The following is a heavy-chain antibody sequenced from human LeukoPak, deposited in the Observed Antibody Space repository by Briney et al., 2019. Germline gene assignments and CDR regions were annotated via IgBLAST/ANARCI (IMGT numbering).Heavy chain of an antibody. CDR2: ISGSGAST. J-gene: IGHJ4*02. V-gene: IGHV3-23*01. CDR1: GFTFSSSW. Sequence: GGSLRLSCAASGFTFSSSWIHWVRQAPGKGLEWVSAISGSGASTYYADSVKGRFTMSRDTSKSTLYLQMNSLRAEDTALYYCAKAIVGVSGLGYWGQGTLVTVSS. D-gene: IGHD1-26*01. CDR3: AKAIVGVSGLGY.